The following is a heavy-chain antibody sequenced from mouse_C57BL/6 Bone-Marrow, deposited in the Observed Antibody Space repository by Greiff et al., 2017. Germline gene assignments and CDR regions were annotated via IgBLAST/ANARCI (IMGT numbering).Heavy chain of an antibody. Sequence: QVQLQQSGAELARPGASVKLSFKASGYTFTSYGISWVKQRTGQGLEWIGEIYPRSGNTYYNEKFKGKATLTADKSSSTAYMELRSLTSEDSAVYFCAIYYVYDAAWFAYWGQGTLVTVSA. CDR1: GYTFTSYG. V-gene: IGHV1-81*01. D-gene: IGHD2-2*01. J-gene: IGHJ3*01. CDR2: IYPRSGNT. CDR3: AIYYVYDAAWFAY.